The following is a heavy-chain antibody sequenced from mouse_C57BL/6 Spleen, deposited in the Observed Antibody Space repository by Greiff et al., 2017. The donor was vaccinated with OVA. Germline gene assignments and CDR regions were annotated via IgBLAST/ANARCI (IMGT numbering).Heavy chain of an antibody. CDR1: GFSLTSYG. D-gene: IGHD4-1*01. CDR3: ARTGVTGSLFDY. Sequence: VKLVESGPGLVQPSQSLSITCTVSGFSLTSYGVHWVRQSPGKGLEWLGVIWSGGSTDYNAAFIFRLSISKDNSKSQVFFKMNSLQSDDTAIYYCARTGVTGSLFDYWGQGTTLTVSS. V-gene: IGHV2-2*01. CDR2: IWSGGST. J-gene: IGHJ2*01.